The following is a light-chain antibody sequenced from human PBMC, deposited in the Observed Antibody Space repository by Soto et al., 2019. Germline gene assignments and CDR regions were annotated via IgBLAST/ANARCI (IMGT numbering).Light chain of an antibody. Sequence: EIVLTQSPGTLSLSPGERATLSCRASQTVSSNYLAWYQQKPGQAPRLLIYGASNRATDIPVRFRGSGSGTDFTLTISRLEPEDFAVYYCQQYGSSPSGGTFGQGTKVEIK. V-gene: IGKV3-20*01. J-gene: IGKJ1*01. CDR2: GAS. CDR3: QQYGSSPSGGT. CDR1: QTVSSNY.